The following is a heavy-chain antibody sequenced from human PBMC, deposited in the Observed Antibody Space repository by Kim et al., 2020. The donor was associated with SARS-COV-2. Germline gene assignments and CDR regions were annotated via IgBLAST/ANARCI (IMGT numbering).Heavy chain of an antibody. Sequence: DPALKSRVTISVDTSKTEFSLKLGSVTAADTAVYYCARSDDYGDYPTYSWGQGTLVTVSS. CDR3: ARSDDYGDYPTYS. J-gene: IGHJ4*02. D-gene: IGHD4-17*01. V-gene: IGHV4-31*02.